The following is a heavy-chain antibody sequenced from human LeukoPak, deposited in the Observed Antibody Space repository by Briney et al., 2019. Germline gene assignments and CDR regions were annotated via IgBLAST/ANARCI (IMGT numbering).Heavy chain of an antibody. CDR1: GFTLSASA. D-gene: IGHD4-17*01. J-gene: IGHJ4*02. CDR3: MIPNGDYSGY. CDR2: IRNKANSYAT. V-gene: IGHV3-73*01. Sequence: GGSLKLSCAASGFTLSASAVHWVRQASGKGLEWVGRIRNKANSYATTYAASMKGRFAISRDDSKNTAFLRMNSLKTEDTAVYYCMIPNGDYSGYWGQGTLVTVSS.